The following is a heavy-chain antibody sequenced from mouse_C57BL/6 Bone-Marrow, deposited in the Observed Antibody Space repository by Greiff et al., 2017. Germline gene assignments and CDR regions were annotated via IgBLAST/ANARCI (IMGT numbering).Heavy chain of an antibody. V-gene: IGHV1-72*01. J-gene: IGHJ4*01. Sequence: VQLLQPGAELVKPGASVKLSCKASGYTFTSYWMHWVKQRPGRGLEWIGRIDPTSGGTKYNEKFKSKATLTVDKSYSTAYMQRSSLTSEDSAVYYCAGDDYDAMDYWGQGTSVTVSS. CDR2: IDPTSGGT. CDR3: AGDDYDAMDY. CDR1: GYTFTSYW.